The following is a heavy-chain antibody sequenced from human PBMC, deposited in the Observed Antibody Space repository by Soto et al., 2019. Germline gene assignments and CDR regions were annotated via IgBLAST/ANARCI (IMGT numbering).Heavy chain of an antibody. CDR3: ARVGGIVGATTHDY. J-gene: IGHJ4*02. Sequence: QVQLQESGPGLVKPSQTLSLTCTVSGGSISSGDYYWSWIRQPPGKGLEWIGYIYYSGSTYYNPARKSRVTISVDTSKNQFSLKLSSVTAADTAVYYCARVGGIVGATTHDYWGQGTLVTVSS. CDR1: GGSISSGDYY. D-gene: IGHD1-26*01. CDR2: IYYSGST. V-gene: IGHV4-30-4*01.